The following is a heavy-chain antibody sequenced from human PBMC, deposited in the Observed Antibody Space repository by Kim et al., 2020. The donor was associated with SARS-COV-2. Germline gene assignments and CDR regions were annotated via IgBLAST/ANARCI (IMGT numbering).Heavy chain of an antibody. CDR3: ARVGRSRYSMDV. J-gene: IGHJ6*02. Sequence: GGSLRLSCAASGFIFSSYGMDWVRQAPGKGLQWVSYISCGTSTIYYADSVKGRFTISRDNSGNSLYLQMNSLRDEDTAVYYCARVGRSRYSMDVWGQGTTVTVSS. CDR1: GFIFSSYG. D-gene: IGHD1-1*01. V-gene: IGHV3-48*02. CDR2: ISCGTSTI.